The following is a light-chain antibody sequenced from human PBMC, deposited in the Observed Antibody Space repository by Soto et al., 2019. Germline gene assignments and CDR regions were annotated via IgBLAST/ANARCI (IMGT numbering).Light chain of an antibody. CDR3: QQIGSSPPMYT. CDR2: GAS. CDR1: QSVSSSY. V-gene: IGKV3-20*01. Sequence: EIVLTQSPGTLSLSPGERATLSCRASQSVSSSYLAWYQQKPGQAPRLLIYGASSRATGIPDRFSGSGSGTDFTLTISRLEPEDFAVYYCQQIGSSPPMYTFGQGTKLEIK. J-gene: IGKJ2*01.